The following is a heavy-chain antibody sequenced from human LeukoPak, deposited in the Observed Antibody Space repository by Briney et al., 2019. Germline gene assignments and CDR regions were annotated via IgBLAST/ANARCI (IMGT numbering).Heavy chain of an antibody. CDR2: IYYSGST. CDR3: ARYGPIVGASPLDY. V-gene: IGHV4-39*01. J-gene: IGHJ4*02. Sequence: PSETLSLTCTVSGGSISSSSYYWGWICQPPGKGLGWIGSIYYSGSTYYNPSLKSLVTISVDTSKNQFSLKLSSVTAADTAVYYCARYGPIVGASPLDYWGQGTLVTVSS. CDR1: GGSISSSSYY. D-gene: IGHD1-26*01.